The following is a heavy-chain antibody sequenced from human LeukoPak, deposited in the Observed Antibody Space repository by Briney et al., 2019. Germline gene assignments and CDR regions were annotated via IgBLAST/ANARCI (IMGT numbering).Heavy chain of an antibody. CDR2: ISYDGSNK. V-gene: IGHV3-30*04. D-gene: IGHD1-26*01. CDR3: ARVKVGAAGGSLYYHYYMDV. J-gene: IGHJ6*03. Sequence: GGSLRLSCAASGFTFSSYAMHWVRQAPGKGLEWVAVISYDGSNKYYADSVKGRFTISRDNSKNTLYLQMNSLRAEDTAVYYCARVKVGAAGGSLYYHYYMDVWGKGTTVTVSS. CDR1: GFTFSSYA.